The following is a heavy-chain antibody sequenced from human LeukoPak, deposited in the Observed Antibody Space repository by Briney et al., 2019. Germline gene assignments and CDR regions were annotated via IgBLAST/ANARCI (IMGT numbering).Heavy chain of an antibody. J-gene: IGHJ6*03. CDR1: GYTFTSYG. CDR3: AREDIVVVPAAIRHYYYYYMDV. CDR2: ISAYNGNT. D-gene: IGHD2-2*01. V-gene: IGHV1-18*01. Sequence: ASVKVSFKASGYTFTSYGISWVRQAPGQGLEWMGWISAYNGNTNYAQKLQGRVTMTTDTSTSTAYMELRSMRSDDTAVYYCAREDIVVVPAAIRHYYYYYMDVWGKGTTVTVSS.